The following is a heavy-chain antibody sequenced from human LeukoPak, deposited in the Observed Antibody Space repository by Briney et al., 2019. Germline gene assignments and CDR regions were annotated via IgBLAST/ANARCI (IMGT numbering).Heavy chain of an antibody. Sequence: GESLRLSCAASGFPFSTYWMSWVRQAPGKGLEWVANINQDGTEKYYVDSVKGRFTISRDYAKSSLYLQMNSLRVEDTAVYYCAKVAKYYYGPETYYFFEQWGQGTPVTASS. CDR3: AKVAKYYYGPETYYFFEQ. CDR2: INQDGTEK. D-gene: IGHD3-10*01. CDR1: GFPFSTYW. J-gene: IGHJ4*02. V-gene: IGHV3-7*01.